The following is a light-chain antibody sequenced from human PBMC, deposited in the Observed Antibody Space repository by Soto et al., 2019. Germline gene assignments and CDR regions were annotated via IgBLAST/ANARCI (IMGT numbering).Light chain of an antibody. V-gene: IGKV1-8*01. CDR3: QQSFSIPWT. CDR1: QGISSY. Sequence: AIRMTQSTSSLSASTGDRVTITCRASQGISSYLAWYQQKPGKAPKLLIYGTSSLQSGVPSRFSGSGSGADFTLTISSLQPEDFATYYCQQSFSIPWTFGQGTKVDIK. J-gene: IGKJ1*01. CDR2: GTS.